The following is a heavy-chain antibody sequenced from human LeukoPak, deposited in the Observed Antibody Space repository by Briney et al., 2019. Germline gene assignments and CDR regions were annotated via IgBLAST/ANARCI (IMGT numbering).Heavy chain of an antibody. V-gene: IGHV3-43*02. CDR1: GFTFDDYA. CDR2: VSGDGYST. D-gene: IGHD7-27*01. J-gene: IGHJ4*02. Sequence: GGSLRLSCAASGFTFDDYAMHWVRQAPGKGLEWVSLVSGDGYSTYYADSVKGRFTISRDNSKNSLFLQMNSLRTEDSAFYYCSKATGAAGGLNDYWGQGELVFVSS. CDR3: SKATGAAGGLNDY.